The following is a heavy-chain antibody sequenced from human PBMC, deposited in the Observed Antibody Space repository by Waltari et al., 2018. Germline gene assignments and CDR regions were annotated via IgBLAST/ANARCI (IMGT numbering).Heavy chain of an antibody. CDR2: IYYSGST. D-gene: IGHD5-12*01. CDR1: GGSISRSSYY. Sequence: QLQLQESGPGLVKPSETLSLTCTVSGGSISRSSYYWGWIRQPPGTGLEWIGSIYYSGSTYYNPSLKSRVTISVDTSKNQFSLKLSSVTAADTAVYYCARHFQVATFDYWGQGTLVTVSS. J-gene: IGHJ4*02. V-gene: IGHV4-39*07. CDR3: ARHFQVATFDY.